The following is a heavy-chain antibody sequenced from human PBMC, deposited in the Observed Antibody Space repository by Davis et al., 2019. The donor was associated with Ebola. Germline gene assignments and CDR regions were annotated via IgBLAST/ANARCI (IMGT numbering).Heavy chain of an antibody. CDR1: GFTSSSYS. J-gene: IGHJ4*02. V-gene: IGHV3-48*02. CDR3: ARERGGIRGDYVDY. CDR2: ITSSSSTI. Sequence: PGGSLRLSCAASGFTSSSYSMNWVRQAPGKGLEWVSYITSSSSTIYYADSVKGRFTISRDNAKNSLYLQMNSLRDEDTAVYYCARERGGIRGDYVDYWGQGTLVTVSS. D-gene: IGHD2-21*01.